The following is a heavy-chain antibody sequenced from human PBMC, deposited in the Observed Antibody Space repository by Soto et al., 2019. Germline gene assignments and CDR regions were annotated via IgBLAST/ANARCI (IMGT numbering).Heavy chain of an antibody. CDR1: GGSFSGYS. Sequence: SETLSLTCAVYGGSFSGYSWTWIRQSPGKGLEWIGQINDGGSANYNPSLLSRVTISVDTSKNEFSLRLSSVTAADTAVYYCARLNGYCISTNCHGYYGMDVWGQGTTVTVSS. V-gene: IGHV4-34*01. J-gene: IGHJ6*02. D-gene: IGHD2-2*03. CDR2: INDGGSA. CDR3: ARLNGYCISTNCHGYYGMDV.